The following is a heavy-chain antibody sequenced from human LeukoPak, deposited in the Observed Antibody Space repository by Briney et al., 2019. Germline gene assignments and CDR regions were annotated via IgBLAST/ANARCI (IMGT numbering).Heavy chain of an antibody. CDR1: GDSVSSGY. CDR3: AGRGHRYSRD. J-gene: IGHJ1*01. CDR2: ISDSGVT. Sequence: SETLSLTCTVSGDSVSSGYSTWIRQSPGKGLEWIGYISDSGVTDYNPSLKSRLTISVDSTNNKFSLNLHSVTAADTAVYYCAGRGHRYSRDWGQGILVTVSS. D-gene: IGHD2-15*01. V-gene: IGHV4-4*09.